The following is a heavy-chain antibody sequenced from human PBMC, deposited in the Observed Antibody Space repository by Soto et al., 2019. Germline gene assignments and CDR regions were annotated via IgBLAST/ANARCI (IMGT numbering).Heavy chain of an antibody. J-gene: IGHJ5*02. CDR3: ARSRITMVRGVIITKWFDP. D-gene: IGHD3-10*01. Sequence: ASVKVSCKASGYTFTGYYMHWVRQAPGQGLEWMGWINPNSGGTNYAQKFQGRVTMTRDTSISTAYMELSRLRSDDTAVYYCARSRITMVRGVIITKWFDPWGQGTLVTVSS. V-gene: IGHV1-2*02. CDR1: GYTFTGYY. CDR2: INPNSGGT.